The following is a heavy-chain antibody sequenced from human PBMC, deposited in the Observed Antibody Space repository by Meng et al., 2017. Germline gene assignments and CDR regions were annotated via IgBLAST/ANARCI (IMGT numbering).Heavy chain of an antibody. Sequence: ASVKVSCKASGYTFTSYAMNWVRQAPGQGLKWMGWINTNTGNPTYAQGFTGRFVFSLDTSVSTASLQISSLKAEDTAVYYCARDLSLDSYYDFWSGSGGFDPWGQGTLVTVSS. J-gene: IGHJ5*02. D-gene: IGHD3-3*01. CDR2: INTNTGNP. CDR1: GYTFTSYA. CDR3: ARDLSLDSYYDFWSGSGGFDP. V-gene: IGHV7-4-1*02.